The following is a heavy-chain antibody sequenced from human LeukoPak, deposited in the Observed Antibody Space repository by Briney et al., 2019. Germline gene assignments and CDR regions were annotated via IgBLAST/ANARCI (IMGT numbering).Heavy chain of an antibody. D-gene: IGHD2-2*01. CDR1: GFTFSSYW. CDR2: IRYDGSNK. J-gene: IGHJ4*02. Sequence: GGSLRLSCAASGFTFSSYWISWVRQAPGKGLEWVAFIRYDGSNKYYADSVKGRFTISRDNSKNTLYLQMNSLRAEDTAVYYCAKEYCSSTSCYSYYFDYWGQRTLVTVSS. CDR3: AKEYCSSTSCYSYYFDY. V-gene: IGHV3-30*02.